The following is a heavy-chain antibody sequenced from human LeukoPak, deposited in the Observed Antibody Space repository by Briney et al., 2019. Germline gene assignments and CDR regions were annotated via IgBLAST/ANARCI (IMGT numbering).Heavy chain of an antibody. CDR2: IYYSGST. CDR1: GGSISSGDYY. V-gene: IGHV4-30-4*01. D-gene: IGHD5-12*01. J-gene: IGHJ4*02. CDR3: ARGRDIVATIHHFFDY. Sequence: PSETLSLTCTVSGGSISSGDYYWSWIRQPPGKGLEWIGYIYYSGSTYYNPSLKSRVTISVDTSKNQFSLKLSSVTAADTAVYYCARGRDIVATIHHFFDYWGQGTLVTVSS.